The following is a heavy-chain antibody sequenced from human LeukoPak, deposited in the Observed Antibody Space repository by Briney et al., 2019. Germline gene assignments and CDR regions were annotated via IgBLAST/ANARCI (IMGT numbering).Heavy chain of an antibody. D-gene: IGHD3-10*01. Sequence: GESLKISCKGSGYSFTSYWIGWVRQMPGKGLEWMGIIYPGDSDTRYSPSFQGQVTISADKSISTAYLQWSSLKASDTAMYYCARLLSNYYGSGSYYRWGQGTPVTVSS. CDR3: ARLLSNYYGSGSYYR. CDR1: GYSFTSYW. V-gene: IGHV5-51*01. CDR2: IYPGDSDT. J-gene: IGHJ5*02.